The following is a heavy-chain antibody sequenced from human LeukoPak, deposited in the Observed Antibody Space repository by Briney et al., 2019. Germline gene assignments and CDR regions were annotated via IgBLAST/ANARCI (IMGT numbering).Heavy chain of an antibody. CDR1: GDSVSSNSAA. Sequence: SQTLSLTCAISGDSVSSNSAAWNWIRQSRSRGLEWLGRTYYRSKWYNDYAVSVKSRITINPDTSKNQFSLQLNSVTPEDTAVYYCARTNFLGWPIFDYWGQGTLVTVSS. CDR3: ARTNFLGWPIFDY. J-gene: IGHJ4*02. D-gene: IGHD2/OR15-2a*01. V-gene: IGHV6-1*01. CDR2: TYYRSKWYN.